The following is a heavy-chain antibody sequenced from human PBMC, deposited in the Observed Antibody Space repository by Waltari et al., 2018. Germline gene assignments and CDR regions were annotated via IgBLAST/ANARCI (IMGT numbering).Heavy chain of an antibody. CDR2: IYYSGST. Sequence: QLQLQESGPGLVKPSETLSLTCTVSGGSISSSSYYWGWIRQPPGKGLEWIGSIYYSGSTYYNPSLKSRVTISVDTSKNQFSLKLSSVTAADTAVYYCARAPGYSSTTIDYWGQGTLVTVSS. V-gene: IGHV4-39*07. J-gene: IGHJ4*02. CDR1: GGSISSSSYY. CDR3: ARAPGYSSTTIDY. D-gene: IGHD6-13*01.